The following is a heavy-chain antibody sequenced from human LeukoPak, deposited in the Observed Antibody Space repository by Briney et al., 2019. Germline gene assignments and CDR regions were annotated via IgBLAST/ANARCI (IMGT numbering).Heavy chain of an antibody. CDR1: GDSVSSNSAA. V-gene: IGHV6-1*01. Sequence: SQTLSVTCAISGDSVSSNSAAWNWIRQSPSRGLEWLGRTYYRSKWYNDYAVSVKSRITINPDTSQNQFSLQLNSVTPEDTAVYYCARDGGALGYCSGGSCPYYGMDVWGQGTTVTVSS. D-gene: IGHD2-15*01. CDR2: TYYRSKWYN. CDR3: ARDGGALGYCSGGSCPYYGMDV. J-gene: IGHJ6*02.